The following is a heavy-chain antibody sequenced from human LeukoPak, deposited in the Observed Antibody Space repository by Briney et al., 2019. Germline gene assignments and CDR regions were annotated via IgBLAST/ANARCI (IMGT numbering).Heavy chain of an antibody. D-gene: IGHD3-9*01. V-gene: IGHV3-48*03. CDR2: IRSSGSTI. CDR1: GFTFNSYD. Sequence: GGSLRLSCAASGFTFNSYDMNRVRQAPGKGLEWVSYIRSSGSTIYYADSVKGRFTISRDNAKNSLYLQMNSLRAEDTAVYYCARLALRYFDWLSPLDSWGQGTLVTVSS. J-gene: IGHJ4*02. CDR3: ARLALRYFDWLSPLDS.